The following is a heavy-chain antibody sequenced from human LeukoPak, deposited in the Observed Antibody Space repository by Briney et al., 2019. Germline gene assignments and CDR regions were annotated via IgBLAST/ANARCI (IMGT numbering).Heavy chain of an antibody. CDR1: GFTVSANY. J-gene: IGHJ4*02. CDR3: ARDHGDYRFDY. D-gene: IGHD4-17*01. V-gene: IGHV3-66*01. CDR2: IYSGGST. Sequence: GGSLRLSCAASGFTVSANYMSWVRQTPGKGLEWVSVIYSGGSTYYADSVKGRFTISRDNSKNTVYLQMNSLRAEDTAVYYCARDHGDYRFDYWGQGTLVTVSS.